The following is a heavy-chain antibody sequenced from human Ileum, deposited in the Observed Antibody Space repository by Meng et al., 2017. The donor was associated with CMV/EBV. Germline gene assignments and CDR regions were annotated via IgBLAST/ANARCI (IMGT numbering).Heavy chain of an antibody. CDR1: GYTFSLYY. D-gene: IGHD3-22*01. V-gene: IGHV1-69*10. CDR2: IIPILGIA. CDR3: AREESDSSGYYDY. Sequence: SVKVSCKASGYTFSLYYMHWVRQAPGQGLEWMGGIIPILGIANYAQKFQGRVTITADKSTSTAYMELSSLRSEDTAVYYCAREESDSSGYYDYWGQGTLVTVSS. J-gene: IGHJ4*02.